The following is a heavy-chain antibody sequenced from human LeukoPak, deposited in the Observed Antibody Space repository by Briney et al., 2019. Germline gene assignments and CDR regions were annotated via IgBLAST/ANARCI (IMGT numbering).Heavy chain of an antibody. CDR1: GGTFSSYA. Sequence: SVKVSCKASGGTFSSYAISWVRQAPGQGLEWMGRIIPILGIANYAQKLQGRVTMTTDTSTSTAYMELRSLRSDDTAVYYCARDFRPTWATITTRFDYWGQGTLVTVSS. CDR2: IIPILGIA. J-gene: IGHJ4*02. CDR3: ARDFRPTWATITTRFDY. V-gene: IGHV1-69*04. D-gene: IGHD5-12*01.